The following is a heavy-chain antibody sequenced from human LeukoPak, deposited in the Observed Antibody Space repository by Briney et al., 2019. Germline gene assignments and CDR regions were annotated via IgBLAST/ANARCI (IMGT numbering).Heavy chain of an antibody. Sequence: ASVKVPCKASGYTFTGYYMHWVRQAPGQGLEWMGWINPNSGDTKYSQKFQGRVTMTRDTSISTAYMELSRLRSDDTAVYYCATQRGSYLWGTDFDYWGQGTLVTVSS. V-gene: IGHV1-2*02. CDR1: GYTFTGYY. J-gene: IGHJ4*02. D-gene: IGHD3-16*01. CDR2: INPNSGDT. CDR3: ATQRGSYLWGTDFDY.